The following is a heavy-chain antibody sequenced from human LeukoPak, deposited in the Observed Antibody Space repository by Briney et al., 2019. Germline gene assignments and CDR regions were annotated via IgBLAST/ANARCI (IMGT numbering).Heavy chain of an antibody. V-gene: IGHV3-11*01. CDR1: GFTFSDYY. CDR2: ISSSGSTI. D-gene: IGHD3-9*01. CDR3: ARGFDAYFDFFPRGMDV. Sequence: PGGSLRLSCAASGFTFSDYYMSWIRQAPGKGLEWVSYISSSGSTIYYADSVKGRFTISRDNAKNSLYLQMNSLRAEDTAVYYCARGFDAYFDFFPRGMDVWGQGTTVTVSS. J-gene: IGHJ6*02.